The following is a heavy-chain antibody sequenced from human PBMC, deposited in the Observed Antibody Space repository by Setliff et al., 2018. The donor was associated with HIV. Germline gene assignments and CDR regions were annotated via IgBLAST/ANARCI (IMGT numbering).Heavy chain of an antibody. CDR2: INPSGGST. CDR3: AREGSLVPAAPLGNGNRILDF. Sequence: ASVKVSCKASGYTFTNYYMHWVRQAPGQGLEWMGIINPSGGSTSHAQKFQGRVNMTRDTSTSTVHMEVSSLRSEDTAVYYCAREGSLVPAAPLGNGNRILDFWGQGTLVTVSS. D-gene: IGHD2-2*01. J-gene: IGHJ4*02. CDR1: GYTFTNYY. V-gene: IGHV1-46*01.